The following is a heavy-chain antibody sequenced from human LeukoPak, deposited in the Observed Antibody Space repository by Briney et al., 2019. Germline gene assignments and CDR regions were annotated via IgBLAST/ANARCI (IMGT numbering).Heavy chain of an antibody. D-gene: IGHD6-13*01. CDR2: MSHDGTNK. Sequence: GGSLRLSCVGSGFTFRNFGIHWVRQAPGKGLEWVAVMSHDGTNKFYADSVKGRFTISRDYSKNTLYLQMDSLRSEDTAIYYCAKDDPVSNWYFVDLWGQGTLVTVSS. V-gene: IGHV3-30*18. CDR1: GFTFRNFG. CDR3: AKDDPVSNWYFVDL. J-gene: IGHJ5*02.